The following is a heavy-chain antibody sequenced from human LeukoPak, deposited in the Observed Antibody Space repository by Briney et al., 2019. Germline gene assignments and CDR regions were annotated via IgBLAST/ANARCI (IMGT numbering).Heavy chain of an antibody. CDR1: GFTFNSYA. Sequence: GGSLRLSCAASGFTFNSYAMSWVRQAPGKGLEWVSAISGSGGSTYYADSVKGRFTISRDNSKNTLYLQMNSLRAEDTAVYYCAKRGDIVLMVYAIYFDYWGQGTLVTVSS. CDR3: AKRGDIVLMVYAIYFDY. V-gene: IGHV3-23*01. J-gene: IGHJ4*02. D-gene: IGHD2-8*01. CDR2: ISGSGGST.